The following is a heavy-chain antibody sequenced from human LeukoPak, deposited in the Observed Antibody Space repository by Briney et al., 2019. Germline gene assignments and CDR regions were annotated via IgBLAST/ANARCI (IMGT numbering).Heavy chain of an antibody. CDR2: ISVYNGNT. Sequence: ASVRVSCKASGYTIGSYGISWVRQAPGQGHEWMGWISVYNGNTNYAKKSQGRVTMTTDTSTSTAYMELRSLESDDTAVYYCARGILAARSAGYYYYMDVWGKGSTVTVSS. J-gene: IGHJ6*03. D-gene: IGHD6-6*01. CDR3: ARGILAARSAGYYYYMDV. CDR1: GYTIGSYG. V-gene: IGHV1-18*01.